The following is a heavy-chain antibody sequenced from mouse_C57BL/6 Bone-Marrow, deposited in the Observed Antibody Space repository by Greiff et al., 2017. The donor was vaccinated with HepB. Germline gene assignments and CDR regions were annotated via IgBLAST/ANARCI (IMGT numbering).Heavy chain of an antibody. J-gene: IGHJ1*03. CDR3: ARRGYDYAYWYFDV. CDR1: GFNIKDYY. D-gene: IGHD2-4*01. CDR2: IDPEDGET. V-gene: IGHV14-2*01. Sequence: VQLQQSGAELVKPGASVKLSCTASGFNIKDYYMHWVKQRTEQGLEWIGRIDPEDGETKYAPNFQGKATITADTSSNTAYLQLSSLTSEDTAVYYCARRGYDYAYWYFDVWGTGTTVTVSS.